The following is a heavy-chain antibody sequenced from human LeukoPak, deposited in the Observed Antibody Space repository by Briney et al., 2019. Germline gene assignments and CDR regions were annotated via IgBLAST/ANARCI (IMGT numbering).Heavy chain of an antibody. V-gene: IGHV3-23*01. CDR1: GFTFSSYA. D-gene: IGHD5-12*01. J-gene: IGHJ4*02. CDR3: AKDRLWAYSAYDIGY. Sequence: GGSLRLSCAASGFTFSSYAMNWVRQAPGKGLEWVSAISGSGGSAYYADSVKGRFTISRDNSKNTLYLQMNSLRAEDTAVYYCAKDRLWAYSAYDIGYWGQGTLVTVSS. CDR2: ISGSGGSA.